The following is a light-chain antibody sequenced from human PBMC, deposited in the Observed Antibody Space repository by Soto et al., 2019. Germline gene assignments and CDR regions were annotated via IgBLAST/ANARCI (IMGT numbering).Light chain of an antibody. J-gene: IGLJ2*01. V-gene: IGLV2-14*01. Sequence: QSALTQAASVSGSPGQSITISCTGTSSDVGGYNYVSWYQQHPGKAPKLMIYDVSNRPSGVSNRFSGSKSGNTASLTISGPQPEDEADYYCSSYTSSSTSVVFGGGTKLTVL. CDR3: SSYTSSSTSVV. CDR1: SSDVGGYNY. CDR2: DVS.